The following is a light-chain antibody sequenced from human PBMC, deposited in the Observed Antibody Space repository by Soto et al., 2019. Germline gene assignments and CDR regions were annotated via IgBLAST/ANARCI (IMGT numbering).Light chain of an antibody. V-gene: IGKV3-15*01. CDR3: QQYNDWPRT. Sequence: EIVMTQSPATLSVSPGEGATLSCRASQSVGSNLAWYQQKPGQAPRLLVYGASTRATGFPARFSGSGSDTYFTLTISSLQSEDFALYYCQQYNDWPRTFGQGTQVEIK. CDR1: QSVGSN. J-gene: IGKJ1*01. CDR2: GAS.